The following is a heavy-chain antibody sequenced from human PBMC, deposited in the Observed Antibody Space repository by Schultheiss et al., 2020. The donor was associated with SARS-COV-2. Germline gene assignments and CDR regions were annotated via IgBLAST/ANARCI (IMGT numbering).Heavy chain of an antibody. CDR3: ARDSLPAAGLLDY. CDR2: TYYRSKWYN. D-gene: IGHD6-13*01. V-gene: IGHV6-1*01. J-gene: IGHJ4*02. Sequence: SQTLSLTCAISGDSVSRNSAAWNWIRQSPSRGLEWLGRTYYRSKWYNDYAASVKSRIIINPDTSKNQFSLQLNSVTPEDTAVYYCARDSLPAAGLLDYWGQGSRVTVAS. CDR1: GDSVSRNSAA.